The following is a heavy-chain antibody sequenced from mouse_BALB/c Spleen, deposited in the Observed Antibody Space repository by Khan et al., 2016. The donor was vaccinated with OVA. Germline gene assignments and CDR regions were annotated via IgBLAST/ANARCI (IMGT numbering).Heavy chain of an antibody. J-gene: IGHJ2*01. CDR2: ISRGGSYT. CDR1: GFTFSNYA. V-gene: IGHV5-9-3*01. Sequence: EVELVESGGGLVKPGGSLKFSCAASGFTFSNYAMSWVRQTPEKRLAWVATISRGGSYTYYPDSVKGRFTISSDNAKNTLYLQMSSLMSEDTAMYYCNRTPGYYGSKCFDYWGQGTTLTVSS. D-gene: IGHD1-1*01. CDR3: NRTPGYYGSKCFDY.